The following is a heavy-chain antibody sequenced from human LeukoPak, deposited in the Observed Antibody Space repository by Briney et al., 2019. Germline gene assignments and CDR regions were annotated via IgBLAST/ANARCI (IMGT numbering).Heavy chain of an antibody. J-gene: IGHJ3*02. CDR3: ARVAVCSSTSCYWSDAFDI. D-gene: IGHD2-2*01. CDR2: IYYSGST. Sequence: SETLSLTCTVSGGSISSSSYYWGWIRQPPGKGLEWIGSIYYSGSTYYNPSLKSRVTISVDTSKNQFSLKLSSVTAADTAVYYCARVAVCSSTSCYWSDAFDIWGQGTMVTVSS. CDR1: GGSISSSSYY. V-gene: IGHV4-39*07.